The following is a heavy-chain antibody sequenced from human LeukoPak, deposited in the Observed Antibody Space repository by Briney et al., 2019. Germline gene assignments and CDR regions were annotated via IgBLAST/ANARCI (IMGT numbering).Heavy chain of an antibody. CDR2: VNPNSGGI. CDR1: GYTITVYY. J-gene: IGHJ4*02. D-gene: IGHD3-22*01. V-gene: IGHV1-2*06. CDR3: AIVGDYESSGYYEY. Sequence: ASGKGSCKASGYTITVYYMHWVRQAPGPGLEWMGRVNPNSGGINYAQKCQGRVTMTRDTSNSTGYRELRRVRSDDPAVHYFAIVGDYESSGYYEYWGQGTLVTVSS.